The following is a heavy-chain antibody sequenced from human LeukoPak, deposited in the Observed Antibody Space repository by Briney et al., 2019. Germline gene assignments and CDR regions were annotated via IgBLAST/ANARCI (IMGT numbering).Heavy chain of an antibody. CDR2: IYTSGST. V-gene: IGHV4-61*02. J-gene: IGHJ6*03. CDR3: ARGSVSGSGSYQPHYYYYYMDV. CDR1: GGSISSGGYY. Sequence: RSSQTLSLTCTVSGGSISSGGYYWSWIRQPAGKGLEWIGRIYTSGSTNYNPSLKSRVTMSVDTSKNQFSLKLSSVTAADTAVYYCARGSVSGSGSYQPHYYYYYMDVWGKGTTVTVSS. D-gene: IGHD3-10*01.